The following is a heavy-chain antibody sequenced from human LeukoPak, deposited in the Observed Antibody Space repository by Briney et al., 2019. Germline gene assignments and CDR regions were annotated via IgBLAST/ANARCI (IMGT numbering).Heavy chain of an antibody. CDR3: ARDRGLYYFDY. D-gene: IGHD2-15*01. J-gene: IGHJ4*02. CDR2: ISGSGSFI. CDR1: GFTFSTYE. V-gene: IGHV3-48*03. Sequence: GGSLRLSCAASGFTFSTYEMNWVRQAPGKGLEWLSYISGSGSFIYYADSVKGRFTISRDSAKNSLYLQMNSLGAEDTAVYYCARDRGLYYFDYWGQGTLVTVSS.